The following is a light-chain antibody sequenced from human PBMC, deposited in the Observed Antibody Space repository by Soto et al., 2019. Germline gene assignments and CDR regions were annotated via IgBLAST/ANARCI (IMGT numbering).Light chain of an antibody. J-gene: IGLJ2*01. CDR1: SSDVGTYNL. V-gene: IGLV2-23*03. Sequence: QSALTQPASVSGSPGQSITISCTGTSSDVGTYNLVSWYQQYPGKAPKLMIYDGSKRPAGASDRFSGSKSGNTASLTISGLQAEDEADYYCCSYAGSNTFVFGGGTKVTVL. CDR2: DGS. CDR3: CSYAGSNTFV.